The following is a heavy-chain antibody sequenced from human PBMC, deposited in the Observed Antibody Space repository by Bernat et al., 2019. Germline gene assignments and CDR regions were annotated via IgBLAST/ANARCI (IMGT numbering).Heavy chain of an antibody. D-gene: IGHD2-2*01. CDR3: ARYCSSTSCYSPASFDP. CDR2: IYHSGST. CDR1: GGSISSGGYS. Sequence: QLQLQESGSGLVKPSQTLSLTCAVSGGSISSGGYSWSWIRQPPGKGLEWIGYIYHSGSTYYNPSLKSRVTISVDRSKNQFSLKLSSVTAADTAVYYCARYCSSTSCYSPASFDPWGQGTLVTVSS. J-gene: IGHJ5*02. V-gene: IGHV4-30-2*01.